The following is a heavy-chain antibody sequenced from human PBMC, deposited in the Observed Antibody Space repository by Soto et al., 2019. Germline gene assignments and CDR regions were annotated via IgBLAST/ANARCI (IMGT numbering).Heavy chain of an antibody. J-gene: IGHJ5*02. CDR2: IKPISDTT. CDR3: ARDPSTVNKLIGVWFDP. Sequence: ASVKVSCKASGDTFGRFTINWVRQAPGQGLEWMGGIKPISDTTTYAQRFQDRVTFTADASTSTVYMELSSLRSEDTAMYYCARDPSTVNKLIGVWFDPWGQGTLVTVSS. CDR1: GDTFGRFT. V-gene: IGHV1-69*13. D-gene: IGHD4-4*01.